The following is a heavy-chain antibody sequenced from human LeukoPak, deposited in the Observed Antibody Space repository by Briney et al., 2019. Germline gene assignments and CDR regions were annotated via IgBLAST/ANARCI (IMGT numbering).Heavy chain of an antibody. CDR1: GFTFSNYA. CDR3: AKGFGRSAPNGRVFDF. D-gene: IGHD3/OR15-3a*01. J-gene: IGHJ4*02. Sequence: GGSLRLSCAASGFTFSNYAMSWLRQAPGKGLECISVITDSGGDRNHADSVKGRFTISRDNSKNTLYLQMNSLRAEDTAVYYCAKGFGRSAPNGRVFDFWGQGTLVTVSS. V-gene: IGHV3-23*01. CDR2: ITDSGGDR.